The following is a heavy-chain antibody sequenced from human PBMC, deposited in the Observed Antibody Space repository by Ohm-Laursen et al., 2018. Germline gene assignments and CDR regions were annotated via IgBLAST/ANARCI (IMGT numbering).Heavy chain of an antibody. Sequence: SLRLSCTASGFTVSNNYMSWVRQAPGKGLEWVSVIYSGGGTNYADSVKGQFTISRDNSKNTLYLQMNSLRAEDTAVYYCARSIKDYGDYGWGQGTLVTASS. CDR2: IYSGGGT. D-gene: IGHD4-17*01. J-gene: IGHJ4*02. CDR3: ARSIKDYGDYG. V-gene: IGHV3-53*01. CDR1: GFTVSNNY.